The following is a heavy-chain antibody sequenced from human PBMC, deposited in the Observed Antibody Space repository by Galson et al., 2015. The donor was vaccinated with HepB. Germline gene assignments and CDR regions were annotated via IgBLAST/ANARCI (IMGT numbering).Heavy chain of an antibody. CDR1: GFTFSSYA. D-gene: IGHD1-1*01. V-gene: IGHV3-74*01. CDR3: ARGGTPESLNTERDAFDI. CDR2: INSDGSSI. J-gene: IGHJ3*02. Sequence: SLRLSCAASGFTFSSYAMSWVRQAPGKGLVWVSRINSDGSSISYADSVKGRFTISRDNAKNTLYLQMNSLRAEDTAVYYCARGGTPESLNTERDAFDIWGQGTMVTVSS.